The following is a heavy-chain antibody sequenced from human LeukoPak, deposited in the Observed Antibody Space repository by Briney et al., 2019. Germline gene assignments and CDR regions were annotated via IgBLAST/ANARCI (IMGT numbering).Heavy chain of an antibody. Sequence: GASVKVSCNASGYTFTSYDINWVRQATGQGLEWMGWMNPNSGNTGYAQKFQGRVTMTRNTSISTAYMELSSLRSEDTAVYYCARGDTAMVDFDYWGQGTLVTVSS. CDR2: MNPNSGNT. CDR1: GYTFTSYD. D-gene: IGHD5-18*01. CDR3: ARGDTAMVDFDY. V-gene: IGHV1-8*01. J-gene: IGHJ4*02.